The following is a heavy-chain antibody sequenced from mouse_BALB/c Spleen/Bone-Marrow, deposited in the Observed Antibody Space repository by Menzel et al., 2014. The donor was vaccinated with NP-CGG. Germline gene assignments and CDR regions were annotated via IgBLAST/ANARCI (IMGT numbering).Heavy chain of an antibody. CDR3: ARVYYYAMDY. J-gene: IGHJ4*01. V-gene: IGHV2-6-7*01. CDR2: IWGDGST. D-gene: IGHD2-1*01. CDR1: GFSLTGYG. Sequence: QVQLQQSGPGLVSPSQSLSITCTVSGFSLTGYGLNWVRQPPGKGLEWLGMIWGDGSTDYNSALKSRLSISKDNSKSQVFLKMNSLQTDDTARYYCARVYYYAMDYWGQGTSVTVSS.